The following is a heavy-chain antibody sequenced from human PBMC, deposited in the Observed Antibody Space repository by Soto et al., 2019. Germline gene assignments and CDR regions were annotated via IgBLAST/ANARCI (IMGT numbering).Heavy chain of an antibody. Sequence: SETLSLTGTVSGASISGFYWSWIRKSAGKGLGWIGRIYATGTTDYNPSLKSRVMMSVDTSKKQFSLKLRSVTAADTAVYYCVRDGTKTLRDWFDPWGQGISVTVSS. CDR3: VRDGTKTLRDWFDP. J-gene: IGHJ5*02. CDR1: GASISGFY. V-gene: IGHV4-4*07. CDR2: IYATGTT. D-gene: IGHD1-1*01.